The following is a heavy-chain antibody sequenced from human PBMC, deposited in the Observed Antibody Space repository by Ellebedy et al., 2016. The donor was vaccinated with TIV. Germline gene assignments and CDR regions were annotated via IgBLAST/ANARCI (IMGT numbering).Heavy chain of an antibody. CDR1: GFTFRNYG. CDR3: AKETLGYSGIFDY. V-gene: IGHV3-30*18. J-gene: IGHJ4*02. CDR2: ISYDGSNA. D-gene: IGHD5-12*01. Sequence: GGSLRLXCTASGFTFRNYGMHWVRQAPGKGLEWVAFISYDGSNANSTDSVKGRFTISRDNSKNTLFLQMNSLVPEDTAVYYCAKETLGYSGIFDYWGQGTLV.